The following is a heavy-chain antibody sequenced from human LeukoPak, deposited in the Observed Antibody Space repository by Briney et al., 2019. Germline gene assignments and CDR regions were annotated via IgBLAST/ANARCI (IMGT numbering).Heavy chain of an antibody. V-gene: IGHV4-38-2*02. CDR3: ARVRDYYDSSGYQDY. CDR1: DYSISNTYY. CDR2: IYYSGST. Sequence: SETLSLTCTVSDYSISNTYYWGWIRQPPGKGLEWIGSIYYSGSTYYNPSLKSRVTISVDTSKNQFSLKLSSVTAADTAVYYCARVRDYYDSSGYQDYWGQGTLVTVSS. J-gene: IGHJ4*02. D-gene: IGHD3-22*01.